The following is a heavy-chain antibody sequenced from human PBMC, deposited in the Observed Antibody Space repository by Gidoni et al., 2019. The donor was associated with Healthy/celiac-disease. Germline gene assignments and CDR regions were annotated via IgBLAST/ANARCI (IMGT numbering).Heavy chain of an antibody. J-gene: IGHJ4*02. D-gene: IGHD6-19*01. CDR3: AKPLGYSSGWYLGYYFDY. V-gene: IGHV3-30*18. Sequence: VQLVESGGGGVQPGRSLRPSCPAYGSTFSPAGRHWVRQAPGKGLEWVAVISYDGSNKYYSDSVKGRFTISRDNSKNTLYLQMNSLRAEDTAVYYCAKPLGYSSGWYLGYYFDYWGQGTLVTVSS. CDR1: GSTFSPAG. CDR2: ISYDGSNK.